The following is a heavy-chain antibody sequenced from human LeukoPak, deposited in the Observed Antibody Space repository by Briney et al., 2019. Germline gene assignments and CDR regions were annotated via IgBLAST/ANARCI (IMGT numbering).Heavy chain of an antibody. D-gene: IGHD1-26*01. CDR2: ISSSGSTI. CDR1: GFTFSDYY. V-gene: IGHV3-11*01. CDR3: SKGSREGGLDY. J-gene: IGHJ4*02. Sequence: PGGSLRLSCAASGFTFSDYYMSWIRQAPGKGLEWVSYISSSGSTIYYADSVKGRFTISRDNAKNSLYLQMDSLRAEDTAVYYWSKGSREGGLDYWGQGTLVTVSS.